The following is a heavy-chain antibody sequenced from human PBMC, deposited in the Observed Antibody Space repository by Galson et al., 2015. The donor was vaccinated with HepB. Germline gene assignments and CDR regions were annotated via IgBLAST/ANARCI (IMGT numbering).Heavy chain of an antibody. CDR2: ISDTGETI. D-gene: IGHD2-15*01. CDR3: VGYSTSVTQDDY. Sequence: SLRLSCAASRFTFSTYVMHWIRQAPGKGLEYVSSISDTGETIYYADSVRGRFAISRDNSRNTVSLQMSSLRTEDTAVYYCVGYSTSVTQDDYWGQGTLVTVS. V-gene: IGHV3-64D*06. CDR1: RFTFSTYV. J-gene: IGHJ4*02.